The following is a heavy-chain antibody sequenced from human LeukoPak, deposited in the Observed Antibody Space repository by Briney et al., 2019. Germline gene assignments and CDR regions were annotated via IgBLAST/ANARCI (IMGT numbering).Heavy chain of an antibody. CDR3: AKDVDMIVVVSDY. D-gene: IGHD3-22*01. J-gene: IGHJ4*02. CDR2: ISGSAAST. Sequence: GGSLRLSCAASGFTFSSYAMSWVRQAPGKGLEWVSTISGSAASTYYADSVKGRFTISRDNSKNTLYLQMNSLRAEDTAVYYCAKDVDMIVVVSDYWGQGTLVTVSS. V-gene: IGHV3-23*01. CDR1: GFTFSSYA.